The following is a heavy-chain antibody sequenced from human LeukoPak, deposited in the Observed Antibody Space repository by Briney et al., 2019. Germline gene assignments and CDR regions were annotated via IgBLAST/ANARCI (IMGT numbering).Heavy chain of an antibody. Sequence: SGGSLRLSCAASGFAFSSYAMNWVRQAPGKGLEWVSGINWNGGSTGYADSVKGRFTISRDNAKNSLYLQMNSLRAEDTALYYCAREAGGSSWYYYYYMDVWGKGTTVTVSS. V-gene: IGHV3-20*04. CDR1: GFAFSSYA. J-gene: IGHJ6*03. CDR3: AREAGGSSWYYYYYMDV. CDR2: INWNGGST. D-gene: IGHD6-13*01.